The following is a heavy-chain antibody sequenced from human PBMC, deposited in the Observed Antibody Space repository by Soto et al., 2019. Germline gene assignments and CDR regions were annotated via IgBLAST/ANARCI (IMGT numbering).Heavy chain of an antibody. D-gene: IGHD3-22*01. CDR3: AKDRGSSGYRSYFDY. CDR2: ISGSGGST. J-gene: IGHJ4*02. CDR1: GFTFSSYA. Sequence: GGSLRLSCAASGFTFSSYAMSWVRQAPGKGLEWVSAISGSGGSTYYADYVKGRFTISRDNSKNTLYLQMNSLRAEDTAVYYCAKDRGSSGYRSYFDYWGQGTMVTVSS. V-gene: IGHV3-23*01.